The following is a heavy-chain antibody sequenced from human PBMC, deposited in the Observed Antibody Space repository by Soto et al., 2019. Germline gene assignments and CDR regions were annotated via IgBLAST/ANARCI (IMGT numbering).Heavy chain of an antibody. CDR3: SRKNDLSRGSFYYSGLDV. D-gene: IGHD3-3*01. CDR1: GCSIRSGGYY. J-gene: IGHJ6*02. Sequence: QMQLQESGPGLVKHSQTLSLTCTVSGCSIRSGGYYWSWLRQLPGKVLEWMGYIYRSGNAYYNPPLESRLTISVDTSKNQYSLTLSSVSAADTAVYYCSRKNDLSRGSFYYSGLDVWGHGTTVTVS. V-gene: IGHV4-31*03. CDR2: IYRSGNA.